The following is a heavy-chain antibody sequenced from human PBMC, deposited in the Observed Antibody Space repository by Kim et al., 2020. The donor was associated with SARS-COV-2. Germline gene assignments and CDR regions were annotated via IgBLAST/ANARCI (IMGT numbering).Heavy chain of an antibody. CDR2: IYSGGST. D-gene: IGHD6-19*01. J-gene: IGHJ4*02. Sequence: GGSLRLSCAPSGFTVSTNYISWVRQAPGKGLEWVSVIYSGGSTYYADSVKGRFTISRDNSKNTLYLQMNSLRAEDTAVYYCATDVGAVAGLDYWGQGTLVTVSS. CDR1: GFTVSTNY. CDR3: ATDVGAVAGLDY. V-gene: IGHV3-66*01.